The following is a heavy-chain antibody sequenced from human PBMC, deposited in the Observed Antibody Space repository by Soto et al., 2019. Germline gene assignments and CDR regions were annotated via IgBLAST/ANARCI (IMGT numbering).Heavy chain of an antibody. V-gene: IGHV3-48*01. CDR3: ARDWYSSSSLQGLL. CDR2: ISSSSSTI. CDR1: GFTFSSYS. Sequence: GGSLRLSCAASGFTFSSYSMNWVRQAPGKGLEWVSYISSSSSTIYYADSVKGRFTMSRDNAKNSLYLQMNSLRAEDTAVYYCARDWYSSSSLQGLLWGQGTLVTVSS. D-gene: IGHD6-6*01. J-gene: IGHJ4*02.